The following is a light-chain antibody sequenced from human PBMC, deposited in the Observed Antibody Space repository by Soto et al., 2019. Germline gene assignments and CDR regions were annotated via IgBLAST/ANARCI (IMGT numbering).Light chain of an antibody. CDR1: QSVSSY. V-gene: IGKV3-11*01. J-gene: IGKJ1*01. CDR3: QQRSKWLPWR. Sequence: EIVLKQSPATLSLSPGERATLSCRASQSVSSYLAWYQQKPCQALRLLIYDASNRATSIPARFSGSVSGTDFTLTISSLAPEVFAVYYCQQRSKWLPWRFGQGTKGDIK. CDR2: DAS.